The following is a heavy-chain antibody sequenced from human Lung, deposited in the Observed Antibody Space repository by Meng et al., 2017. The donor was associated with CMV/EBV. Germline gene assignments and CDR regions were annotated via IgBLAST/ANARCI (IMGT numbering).Heavy chain of an antibody. CDR3: ARAYSKTPDY. D-gene: IGHD4-11*01. V-gene: IGHV3-11*01. CDR2: ISSRGSIR. J-gene: IGHJ4*02. CDR1: GVTFSEFH. Sequence: LSCAASGVTFSEFHLTWIRQAPGKGLEWVSYISSRGSIRDYAASVKGRFTISWDYAKNSVYLQMNSLRAEDSAIYYCARAYSKTPDYWGRGTLVTVSS.